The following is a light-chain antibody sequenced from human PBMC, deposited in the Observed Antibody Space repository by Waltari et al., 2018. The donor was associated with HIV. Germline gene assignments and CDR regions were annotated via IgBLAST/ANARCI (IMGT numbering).Light chain of an antibody. CDR2: RNT. Sequence: VRTQPPSASGTPGQRVTISCSGGSANIGSNIVHWYQQRPGTAPTPLIYRNTQRPDGVPDRFSGSKSGTSASLAISGLQSEDDADYYCAAWDDSLNGAVFGGGTKLTVL. CDR3: AAWDDSLNGAV. V-gene: IGLV1-44*01. J-gene: IGLJ3*02. CDR1: SANIGSNI.